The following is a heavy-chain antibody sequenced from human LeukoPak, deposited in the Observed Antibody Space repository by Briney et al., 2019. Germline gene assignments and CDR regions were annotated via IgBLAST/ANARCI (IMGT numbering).Heavy chain of an antibody. Sequence: GGSLRLSCAACGFTFSSYSMNWVRQAPGKGMEWVSYISSSSSTIYYADSVKGRFTISRDNAKNSLYLQMNSLRAEDTAVYYCARALGSLDYWGQGTLVTVSS. V-gene: IGHV3-48*01. J-gene: IGHJ4*02. CDR1: GFTFSSYS. CDR2: ISSSSSTI. CDR3: ARALGSLDY.